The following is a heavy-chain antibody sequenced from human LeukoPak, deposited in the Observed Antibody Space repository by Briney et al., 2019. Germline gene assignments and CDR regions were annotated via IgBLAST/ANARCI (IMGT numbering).Heavy chain of an antibody. CDR2: IIPIFGTA. D-gene: IGHD5-18*01. CDR3: ARLDTAMVGSGGAFDI. J-gene: IGHJ3*02. CDR1: GGTFSSYG. V-gene: IGHV1-69*01. Sequence: SVKVSCKASGGTFSSYGISGVRQAPGQGLEGMGGIIPIFGTANYAQRFHGRVTITADESTTTAYMELSRLNCEDTAVYYCARLDTAMVGSGGAFDIWGQGTMVIVSS.